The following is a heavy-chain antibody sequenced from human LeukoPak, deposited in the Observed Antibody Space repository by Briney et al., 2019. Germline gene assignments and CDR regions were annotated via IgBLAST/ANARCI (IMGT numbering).Heavy chain of an antibody. CDR3: ATAKSGSYSTFDY. CDR2: FDPEDGET. V-gene: IGHV1-24*01. CDR1: GYTLTELS. J-gene: IGHJ4*02. D-gene: IGHD1-26*01. Sequence: ASVKVPCKVSGYTLTELSMHWVRQAPGKGLEWMGGFDPEDGETIYAQKFQGRVTMTEDTSTDTAYMELSSLRSEDTAVYYCATAKSGSYSTFDYWGQGTLATVSS.